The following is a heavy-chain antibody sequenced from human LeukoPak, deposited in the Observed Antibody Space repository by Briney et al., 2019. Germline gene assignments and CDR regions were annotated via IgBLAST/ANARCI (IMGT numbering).Heavy chain of an antibody. CDR2: IRYDGSNK. Sequence: GGSLRLSCAASRFTFSGYGMHWVRQAPGKGLEWVAFIRYDGSNKYYADSVKGRFTISRDNSKNTLYLQMNSLRAEDTAVYYCAKDLPRGYSYGYFDYWGQGTLVTVSS. V-gene: IGHV3-30*02. CDR1: RFTFSGYG. J-gene: IGHJ4*02. D-gene: IGHD5-18*01. CDR3: AKDLPRGYSYGYFDY.